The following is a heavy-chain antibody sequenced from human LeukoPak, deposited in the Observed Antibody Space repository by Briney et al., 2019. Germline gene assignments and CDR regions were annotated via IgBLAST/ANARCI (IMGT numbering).Heavy chain of an antibody. J-gene: IGHJ4*02. CDR2: IKSDGSEE. D-gene: IGHD3-10*01. CDR3: ARGDLWLGH. V-gene: IGHV3-7*01. CDR1: GFIFSSYW. Sequence: GGSLRLSCATSGFIFSSYWMCWVRQAPGKGLEWVANIKSDGSEEYYGDSVKGRFTIPRDNAKNSLYLQMNSLRVEDTAVYYCARGDLWLGHWGQGSLVTVSS.